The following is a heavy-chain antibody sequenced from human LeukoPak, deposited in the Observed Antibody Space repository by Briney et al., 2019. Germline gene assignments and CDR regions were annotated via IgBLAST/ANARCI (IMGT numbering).Heavy chain of an antibody. CDR3: AKDRSVTYYFDY. D-gene: IGHD4-17*01. CDR2: ISYDGSNK. CDR1: GLTFSSYG. J-gene: IGHJ4*02. Sequence: PGRSLRLSCAASGLTFSSYGMHWVRQAPGKGLEWVAVISYDGSNKYYADSVKGRFTISRDNSKNTLYLQMNSLRAEDTAVYYCAKDRSVTYYFDYWGQGTLVTVSS. V-gene: IGHV3-30*18.